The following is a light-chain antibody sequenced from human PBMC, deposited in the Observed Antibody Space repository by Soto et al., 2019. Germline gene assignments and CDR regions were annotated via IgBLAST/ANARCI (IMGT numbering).Light chain of an antibody. CDR3: QEYGSN. CDR2: ATS. CDR1: QTIGRNY. V-gene: IGKV3-20*01. Sequence: EIVLTQSPGTLSLSPGETATLSCRASQTIGRNYLAWYQQKPGQAPRLLIFATSNRATGIPDRFSGSGSGTDFTLTINRLEPEDFAVYYCQEYGSNFGGGTKVDIK. J-gene: IGKJ4*01.